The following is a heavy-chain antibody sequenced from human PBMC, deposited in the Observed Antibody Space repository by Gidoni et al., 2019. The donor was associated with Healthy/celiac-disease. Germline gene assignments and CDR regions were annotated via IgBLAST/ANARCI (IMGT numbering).Heavy chain of an antibody. J-gene: IGHJ3*02. D-gene: IGHD1-26*01. Sequence: QVQLVQSGAEVKKPGSSVTVSCKASGGTFSSYTISWVRQAPGQGLEWMERIIPILGIANYAQKFQGRVTITADKSTSTAYMELSSLRSEDTAVYYCASHVVGARAGAFDIWGQGTMVTVSS. CDR1: GGTFSSYT. CDR3: ASHVVGARAGAFDI. CDR2: IIPILGIA. V-gene: IGHV1-69*02.